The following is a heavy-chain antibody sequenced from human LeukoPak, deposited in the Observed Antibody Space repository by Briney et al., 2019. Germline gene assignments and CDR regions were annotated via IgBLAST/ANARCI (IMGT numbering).Heavy chain of an antibody. CDR1: GFTFSTYA. CDR3: ARDRYNSGWYVGYYFDY. V-gene: IGHV3-30-3*01. D-gene: IGHD6-19*01. CDR2: ISYDGTNK. Sequence: GGSLRLSCAASGFTFSTYAMHWVRQAPGKGLEWVAVISYDGTNKYYADSVKGRFTISRDNSKNTLYLQMNSLRAEDTAVYYCARDRYNSGWYVGYYFDYWGQGTLVTVSS. J-gene: IGHJ4*02.